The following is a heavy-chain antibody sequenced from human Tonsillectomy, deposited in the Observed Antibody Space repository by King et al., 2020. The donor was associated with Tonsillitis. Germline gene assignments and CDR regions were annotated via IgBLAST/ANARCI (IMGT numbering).Heavy chain of an antibody. Sequence: VQLVESGGGVVQPGRSLKLSCVASGFTFRSYGMHWVRQAPGKGLEWVALILFDGSTEYYADSVKGRFTISRDNSKNTLYLQMNSLRAEDTAVYYCANNPRNSNYCDYWGQGTLVTVSS. CDR1: GFTFRSYG. CDR3: ANNPRNSNYCDY. D-gene: IGHD5-18*01. V-gene: IGHV3-30*18. CDR2: ILFDGSTE. J-gene: IGHJ4*02.